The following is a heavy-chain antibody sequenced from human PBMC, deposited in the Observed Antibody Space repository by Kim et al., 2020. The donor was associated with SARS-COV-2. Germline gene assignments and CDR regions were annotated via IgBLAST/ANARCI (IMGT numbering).Heavy chain of an antibody. J-gene: IGHJ5*02. CDR3: ARHVPPYSSGWRGWFDP. CDR2: IYPGDSDT. Sequence: GESLKISCKGSGYSFTSYWIGWVRQMPVNGLEWMGIIYPGDSDTRYSPSFQGQVTISADKSISTAYLQWSSLKASDTAMYYCARHVPPYSSGWRGWFDPWGQGTLVTVSS. V-gene: IGHV5-51*01. CDR1: GYSFTSYW. D-gene: IGHD6-19*01.